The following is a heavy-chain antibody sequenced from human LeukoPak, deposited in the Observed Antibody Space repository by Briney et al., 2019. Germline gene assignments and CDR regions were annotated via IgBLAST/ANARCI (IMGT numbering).Heavy chain of an antibody. V-gene: IGHV3-7*01. CDR2: IKNDGSEK. D-gene: IGHD5-12*01. CDR1: GFPFSTNG. Sequence: WGSLRLSCAVSGFPFSTNGLTWVRQAPRQGLELVANIKNDGSEKYYVDSVKGRFTICRDNVENSLFLKMNSLRVGDTAIYYCTGDSGLSGYGILDYWGQGTLVTVSS. CDR3: TGDSGLSGYGILDY. J-gene: IGHJ4*02.